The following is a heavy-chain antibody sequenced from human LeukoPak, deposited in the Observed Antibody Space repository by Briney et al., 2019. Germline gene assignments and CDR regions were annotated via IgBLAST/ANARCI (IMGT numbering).Heavy chain of an antibody. V-gene: IGHV3-23*01. J-gene: IGHJ6*03. CDR1: GFTFSGSA. CDR2: ISGSGGTT. CDR3: AREGRKSRGIDIVRKKERGYYYMDV. Sequence: SGGSLRLSCAASGFTFSGSAMHWVRQASGKGLEWVSAISGSGGTTYYADSVKGRFTISRDNSKKTMYLQMKSLRAEDTAVYYCAREGRKSRGIDIVRKKERGYYYMDVWGKGTTVTVSS. D-gene: IGHD2-15*01.